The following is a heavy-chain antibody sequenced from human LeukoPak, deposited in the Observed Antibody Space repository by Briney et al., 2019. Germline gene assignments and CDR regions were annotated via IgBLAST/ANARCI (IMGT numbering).Heavy chain of an antibody. Sequence: GRSLRLSCAASGFIFSKYGLHWVRQAPGKGLQWVAMIWYDGSQRYYVDSVKGRFTISRDSSKNTMFLQMNSLTGEDTAVYYCAIENFDSGGPGSGSPAFDIWGQGTMVSVSS. J-gene: IGHJ3*02. CDR2: IWYDGSQR. D-gene: IGHD3-22*01. CDR3: AIENFDSGGPGSGSPAFDI. CDR1: GFIFSKYG. V-gene: IGHV3-33*01.